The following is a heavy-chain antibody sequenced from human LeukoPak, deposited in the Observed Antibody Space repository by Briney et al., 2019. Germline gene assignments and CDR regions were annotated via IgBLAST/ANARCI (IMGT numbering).Heavy chain of an antibody. CDR3: ARVQNYYDNSDDNYGAAFDI. Sequence: ASVKVSCKASGNTFTRYAMNWVRQAPGQGLEWMGWINTNTGNPTYGQDFTGRFVFSLDTSVSTAYLQISSLKAEDTAVYYWARVQNYYDNSDDNYGAAFDIWGQGTMVTVSS. J-gene: IGHJ3*02. CDR2: INTNTGNP. D-gene: IGHD3-22*01. CDR1: GNTFTRYA. V-gene: IGHV7-4-1*02.